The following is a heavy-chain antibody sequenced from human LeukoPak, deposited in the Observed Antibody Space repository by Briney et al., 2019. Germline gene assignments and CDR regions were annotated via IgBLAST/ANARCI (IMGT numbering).Heavy chain of an antibody. J-gene: IGHJ4*02. CDR1: GYTFTGYY. CDR2: INPNSGGT. V-gene: IGHV1-2*02. Sequence: ASVKVSCKASGYTFTGYYMHWVRQAPGQGLEWMGWINPNSGGTNYAQKFQGRVTMTRDTSISTAYMELSRLRSDDTAVYYCATPAYDSDWRYYFDYWGQGTLVTVSS. CDR3: ATPAYDSDWRYYFDY. D-gene: IGHD3-3*01.